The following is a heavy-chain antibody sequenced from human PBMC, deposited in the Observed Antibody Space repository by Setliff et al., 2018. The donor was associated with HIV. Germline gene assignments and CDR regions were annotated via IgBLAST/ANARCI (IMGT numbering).Heavy chain of an antibody. CDR1: GYTFTSND. D-gene: IGHD3-10*01. CDR3: ARGRMVRGEFPPN. V-gene: IGHV1-8*02. J-gene: IGHJ4*02. CDR2: MNPNSGNT. Sequence: VKVSCKASGYTFTSNDINWVRQATGQGLEWMGWMNPNSGNTGYAQKFQGRVTMTRNTSISTAYMELSSLTSEDTAVYYCARGRMVRGEFPPNWGQGTLVTVSS.